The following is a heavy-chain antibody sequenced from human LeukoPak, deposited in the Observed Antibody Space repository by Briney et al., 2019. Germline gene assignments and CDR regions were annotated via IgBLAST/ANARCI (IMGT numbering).Heavy chain of an antibody. CDR3: AGRTSSGSIDY. CDR1: GGSFSGYY. D-gene: IGHD6-19*01. CDR2: INPSGST. Sequence: PSETLSLTCAVYGGSFSGYYWSWIRQPPGKGLEGIGEINPSGSTNYNPSLKSRVTISVDTSKNQFSLKLSSVTAADTAVYYCAGRTSSGSIDYWGQGTLVTVSS. V-gene: IGHV4-34*01. J-gene: IGHJ4*02.